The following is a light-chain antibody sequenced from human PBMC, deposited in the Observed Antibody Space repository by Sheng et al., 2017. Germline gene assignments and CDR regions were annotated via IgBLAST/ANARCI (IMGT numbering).Light chain of an antibody. CDR2: DAS. Sequence: EVVMTQFPASLSLYRGDSATLSCMASQNIKTNLAWYQQRPGQPPRLLISDASARAPGVDDRFSGSGSGTDFTLIINNLQSEDFATYYCQQYDNWPPLTLGGGTKV. V-gene: IGKV3-15*01. CDR1: QNIKTN. J-gene: IGKJ4*01. CDR3: QQYDNWPPLT.